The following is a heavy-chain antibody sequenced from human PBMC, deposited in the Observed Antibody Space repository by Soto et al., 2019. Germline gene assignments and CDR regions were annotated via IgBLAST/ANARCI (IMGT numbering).Heavy chain of an antibody. CDR1: GGSFSGYY. V-gene: IGHV4-34*01. CDR3: ARARWYDP. Sequence: SETLSLTCAVYGGSFSGYYWSWIRQPPGKGLEWIGEINHSGSTNYNPSLKSRVTISVDPSKNQFSLKLSSVTAADTAVDFCARARWYDPSGRGTLVTVSS. CDR2: INHSGST. J-gene: IGHJ5*01.